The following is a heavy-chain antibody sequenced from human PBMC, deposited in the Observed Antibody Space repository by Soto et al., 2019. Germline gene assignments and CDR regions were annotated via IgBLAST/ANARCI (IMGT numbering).Heavy chain of an antibody. J-gene: IGHJ4*02. CDR3: AREWVYCSGGSCYDVSIDY. V-gene: IGHV6-1*01. Sequence: PSQTLSLTCAISGDSVSSNSAAWNWIRQSPSRGLEWLGRTYYRSKWYNDYAVSVKSRITINPDTSKNQFSLQLNSVTPEDTAVYYCAREWVYCSGGSCYDVSIDYWGQGTLVTVSS. CDR2: TYYRSKWYN. CDR1: GDSVSSNSAA. D-gene: IGHD2-15*01.